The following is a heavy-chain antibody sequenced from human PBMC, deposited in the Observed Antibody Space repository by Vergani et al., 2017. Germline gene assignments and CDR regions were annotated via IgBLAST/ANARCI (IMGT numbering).Heavy chain of an antibody. V-gene: IGHV1-69*04. CDR3: ARDSGSSGWYDY. CDR2: IIPILGIA. CDR1: GGTFSSYA. J-gene: IGHJ4*02. Sequence: QVQLVQSGAEVKKPGSSVEVSCKASGGTFSSYAISWVRQAPGQGLEWMGRIIPILGIANYAQKFQGRVTITADKSTSTAYMELSSLRSEDTAVYYCARDSGSSGWYDYWGQGTLVTVSS. D-gene: IGHD6-19*01.